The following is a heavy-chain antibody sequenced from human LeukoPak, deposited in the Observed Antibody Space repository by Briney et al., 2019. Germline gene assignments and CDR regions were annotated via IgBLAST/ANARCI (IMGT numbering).Heavy chain of an antibody. CDR3: AREQGRSGSYYNEQDY. D-gene: IGHD3-10*01. Sequence: GASVKVSCKASGYTFTGYYVHWVRQAPGQGLEWMGWISPNSGDANYAQKFQGRLTMTRDTSISTAYMELSRLTSDDTAVYYCAREQGRSGSYYNEQDYWGQGTLVTVSS. CDR2: ISPNSGDA. CDR1: GYTFTGYY. J-gene: IGHJ4*02. V-gene: IGHV1-2*02.